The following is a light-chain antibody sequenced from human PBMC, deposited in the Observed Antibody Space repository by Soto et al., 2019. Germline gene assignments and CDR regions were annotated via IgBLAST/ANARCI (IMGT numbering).Light chain of an antibody. CDR3: SSYTSSITLV. CDR2: DVN. Sequence: QSALTQPASVSGSPGQSITISCTGTSSDVGGYNYVSWYQQHPGKAPKLMIYDVNNRPSGVSNRFSGSKSGNTASLTISRLQAEDEGDYYCSSYTSSITLVFGGGTKLTVL. J-gene: IGLJ2*01. V-gene: IGLV2-14*01. CDR1: SSDVGGYNY.